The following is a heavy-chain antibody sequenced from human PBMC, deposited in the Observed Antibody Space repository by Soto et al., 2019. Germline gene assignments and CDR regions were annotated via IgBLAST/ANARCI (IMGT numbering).Heavy chain of an antibody. J-gene: IGHJ4*02. CDR1: GGSISSYY. V-gene: IGHV4-59*01. CDR3: ARGSPLLLWFGELPSFFDY. CDR2: IYYSGST. D-gene: IGHD3-10*01. Sequence: SETLSLTCTVSGGSISSYYMSWIRQPPGKGLEWIGYIYYSGSTNYNPSLKSRVTISVDTSKNQFSLKLSSVTAADTAVYYCARGSPLLLWFGELPSFFDYWGQGTLVTVSS.